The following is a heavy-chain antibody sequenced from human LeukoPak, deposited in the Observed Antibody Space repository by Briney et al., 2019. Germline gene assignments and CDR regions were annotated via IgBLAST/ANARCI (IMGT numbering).Heavy chain of an antibody. Sequence: SVKVSCKASGGTFSSYAISWVRQAPGQGLEWIGRILPILGIANYAQKFQGRVTITADKSTSTAYMELSSLRSEDTAVYYCARLLYYYGMDVWGQGTTVTVSS. V-gene: IGHV1-69*04. J-gene: IGHJ6*02. CDR3: ARLLYYYGMDV. CDR2: ILPILGIA. CDR1: GGTFSSYA.